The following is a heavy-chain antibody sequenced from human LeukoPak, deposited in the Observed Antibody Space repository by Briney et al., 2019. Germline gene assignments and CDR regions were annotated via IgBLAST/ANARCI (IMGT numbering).Heavy chain of an antibody. Sequence: KSSETLSLTCAVYGGSFSGYYWSWIRQPPGKGLEWIGEINHSGSTNYNPSLKSRVTISVDTSKNQFSLKLSSVTAADTAVYYCARTNWNWAYYFDYWGQGTLVTVSS. CDR2: INHSGST. V-gene: IGHV4-34*01. J-gene: IGHJ4*02. D-gene: IGHD1-7*01. CDR1: GGSFSGYY. CDR3: ARTNWNWAYYFDY.